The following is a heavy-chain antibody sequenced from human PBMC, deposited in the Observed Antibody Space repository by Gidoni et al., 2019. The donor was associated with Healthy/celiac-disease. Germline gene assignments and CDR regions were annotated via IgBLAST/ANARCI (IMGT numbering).Heavy chain of an antibody. CDR1: GFTFADYA. CDR3: AKGTAVVVNRRDAFDI. V-gene: IGHV3-9*01. D-gene: IGHD2-21*01. J-gene: IGHJ3*02. Sequence: EVQLVESGGGLVQPGRSLRLSCAASGFTFADYAMHWVREAPGKGLEWVSGISWNSGSIGYADSVKGRFTISRDNAKNSLYLQMNSLRAEDTALYYCAKGTAVVVNRRDAFDIWGQGTMVTVSS. CDR2: ISWNSGSI.